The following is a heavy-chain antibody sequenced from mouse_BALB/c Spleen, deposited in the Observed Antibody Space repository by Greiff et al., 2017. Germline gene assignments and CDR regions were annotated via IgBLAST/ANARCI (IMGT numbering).Heavy chain of an antibody. CDR2: ISYSGST. D-gene: IGHD1-1*01. J-gene: IGHJ1*01. CDR3: VYGSSYDWYFDV. CDR1: GDSITSGY. Sequence: VQLKESGPSLVKPSQTLSLTCSVTGDSITSGYWNWIRKFPGNKLEYMGYISYSGSTYYNPSLKSRISITRDTSKNQYYLQLNSVTTEDTATYYCVYGSSYDWYFDVWGAGTTVTVSS. V-gene: IGHV3-8*02.